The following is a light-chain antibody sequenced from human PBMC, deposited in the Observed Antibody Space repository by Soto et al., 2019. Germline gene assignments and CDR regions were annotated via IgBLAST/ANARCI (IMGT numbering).Light chain of an antibody. V-gene: IGKV1-5*03. CDR3: QEYNDYSWA. CDR2: KAS. CDR1: QSLNDW. J-gene: IGKJ1*01. Sequence: DIQMTQSPSTLSASVGDRVTITCRASQSLNDWLAWFQQKPGKAPNLLIYKASNLESGVPSRFSGSGSGTAFTLTVSNLQPYDFATYYCQEYNDYSWAFGQGTKVDSK.